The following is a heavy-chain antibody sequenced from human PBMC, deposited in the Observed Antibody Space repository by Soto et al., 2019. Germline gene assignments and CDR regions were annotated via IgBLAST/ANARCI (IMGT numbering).Heavy chain of an antibody. CDR2: ISYDGSNK. V-gene: IGHV3-30-3*01. CDR3: AREGEMATSLDY. D-gene: IGHD3-16*01. CDR1: GFTFSSYA. J-gene: IGHJ4*02. Sequence: GGSLRLSCAASGFTFSSYAMHWVRQAPGKGLEWVAVISYDGSNKYYADSVKGRFTISRDNSKNTLYLQMNSLRAEDTAVYYCAREGEMATSLDYWGQGTLVTVSS.